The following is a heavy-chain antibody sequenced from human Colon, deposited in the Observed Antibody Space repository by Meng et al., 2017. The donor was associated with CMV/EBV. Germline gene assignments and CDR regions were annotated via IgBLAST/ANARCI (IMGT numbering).Heavy chain of an antibody. CDR2: ISPDGSVT. CDR1: GLTFSSYW. V-gene: IGHV3-7*01. Sequence: GGSLRLSCEVSGLTFSSYWMAWARQVPGKELKWVANISPDGSVTYYVDSVTGRFTISRDNTKASFYLQMTSLRAEDTAVYYCLTETSFKSLDYWGQGSLVTVSS. J-gene: IGHJ4*02. D-gene: IGHD1-14*01. CDR3: LTETSFKSLDY.